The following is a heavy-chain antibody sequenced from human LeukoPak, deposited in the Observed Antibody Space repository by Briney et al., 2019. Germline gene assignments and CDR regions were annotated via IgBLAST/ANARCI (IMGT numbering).Heavy chain of an antibody. Sequence: SETLSLTCAVYGGSFSGYYWSWIRQPPGKGLEWIGYIYTSGSTNYNPSLKSRVTISVDTSKNQFSLKLSSVTAADTAVYYCARHGVVPHAFDLWGQGTMVTVSS. CDR2: IYTSGST. CDR3: ARHGVVPHAFDL. V-gene: IGHV4-4*09. J-gene: IGHJ3*01. D-gene: IGHD2-8*01. CDR1: GGSFSGYY.